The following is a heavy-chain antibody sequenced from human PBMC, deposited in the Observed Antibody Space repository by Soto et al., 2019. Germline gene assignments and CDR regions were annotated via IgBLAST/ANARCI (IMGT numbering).Heavy chain of an antibody. CDR3: ARYSSGLINWFDP. CDR1: GGSFSSYY. CDR2: IYYSGST. D-gene: IGHD6-19*01. J-gene: IGHJ5*02. V-gene: IGHV4-59*01. Sequence: PSETLSLTCAVYGGSFSSYYWSWIRQPAGKGLEWIGYIYYSGSTNYNPSLKSRVTISVDTSKNQFSLKLISVTAADTAVYYCARYSSGLINWFDPWGQGTLVTVSS.